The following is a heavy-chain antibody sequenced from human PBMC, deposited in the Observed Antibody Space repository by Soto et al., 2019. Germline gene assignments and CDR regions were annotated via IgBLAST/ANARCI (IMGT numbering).Heavy chain of an antibody. J-gene: IGHJ4*02. V-gene: IGHV4-34*01. Sequence: PSETLSLTCAVSGGSISSGGYYWSWIRQPPGKGLEWIGEINHSGSTNYNPSLKSRVTISVDTSKNQFSLKLSSVTAADTAVYYCARGQRRVSFYYFDYWGQGTLVTVSS. CDR1: GGSISSGGYY. CDR3: ARGQRRVSFYYFDY. CDR2: INHSGST.